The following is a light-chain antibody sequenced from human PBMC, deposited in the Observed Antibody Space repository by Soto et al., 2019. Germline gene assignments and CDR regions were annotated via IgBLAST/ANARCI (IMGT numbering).Light chain of an antibody. CDR1: QSLLHSNGYNY. V-gene: IGKV2-28*01. J-gene: IGKJ2*01. CDR2: LHS. CDR3: MQALQTPRT. Sequence: DIVMTQSPLSLPVTPGEPASISCRSSQSLLHSNGYNYLDWYLQKPGQSPQLLIYLHSNRASGVPDRFSGSGSGTDFTLKISRVXXXXXXXYYCMQALQTPRTFGQGTKLEIK.